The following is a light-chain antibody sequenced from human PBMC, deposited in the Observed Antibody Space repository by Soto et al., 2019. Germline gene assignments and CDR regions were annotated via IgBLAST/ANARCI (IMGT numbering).Light chain of an antibody. J-gene: IGKJ5*01. CDR3: QQYTNWPPNT. Sequence: EIVLTQSPGTLSLSPGERATLSCRAIQSVSSSYLAWYQQKPGQAPRLLIYGASSRATGIPDRFSGSGSGTDFTLTISRLEPEDFAVYYCQQYTNWPPNTFGQGARLEI. V-gene: IGKV3-20*01. CDR2: GAS. CDR1: QSVSSSY.